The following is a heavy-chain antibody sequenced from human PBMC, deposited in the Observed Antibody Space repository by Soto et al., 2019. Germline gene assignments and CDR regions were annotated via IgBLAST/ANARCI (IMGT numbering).Heavy chain of an antibody. Sequence: PGGSLRLSCAASGFTFSTYWMHWVRQAPGKGLVWVSRINYDGSSTDYADSVKGRFTISRDNAKNTLYLQMNTLTAEDTAVYYCTRGPRPTSVGTGAYWGQGTLVTSPQ. CDR1: GFTFSTYW. J-gene: IGHJ4*02. V-gene: IGHV3-74*01. CDR3: TRGPRPTSVGTGAY. CDR2: INYDGSST. D-gene: IGHD3-10*01.